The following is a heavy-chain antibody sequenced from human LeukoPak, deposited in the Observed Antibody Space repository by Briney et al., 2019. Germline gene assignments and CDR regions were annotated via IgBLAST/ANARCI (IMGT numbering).Heavy chain of an antibody. Sequence: GGSLRLSCAASGFTFSSYAVTWVRQAPGKGLQWVSSISASGGSTYYADSVKGRFTISRDSSKNTLYLQMNSLRAEDTAVYCCAKGVISDGSGYYYPFDYWGQGTLVTVSS. CDR1: GFTFSSYA. D-gene: IGHD3-22*01. CDR2: ISASGGST. CDR3: AKGVISDGSGYYYPFDY. V-gene: IGHV3-23*01. J-gene: IGHJ4*02.